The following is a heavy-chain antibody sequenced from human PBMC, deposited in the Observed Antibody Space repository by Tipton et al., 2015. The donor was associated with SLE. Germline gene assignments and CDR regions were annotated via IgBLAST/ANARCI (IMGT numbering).Heavy chain of an antibody. CDR1: GFTFSTYG. CDR2: IWYDGSNK. CDR3: ALRWPDTWTTVY. J-gene: IGHJ4*02. D-gene: IGHD5-12*01. V-gene: IGHV3-33*08. Sequence: SLRLSCAASGFTFSTYGMHWVRQAPGKGLEWVAVIWYDGSNKYYTDSVKGRFTISRDNSKNTLYLQMNSLRSDDTAVYYCALRWPDTWTTVYWGQGTLVTVSS.